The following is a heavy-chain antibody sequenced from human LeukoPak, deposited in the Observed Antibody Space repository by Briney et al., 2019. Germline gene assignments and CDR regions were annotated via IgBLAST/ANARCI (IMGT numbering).Heavy chain of an antibody. Sequence: PSETLSLTCTVSGGSISSSSYYWGWIRQPPGKGLEWIGSIYYSGSTYYNPSLKSRVTISVDTSKNQFSLKLSSVTAADTAVYYCARLSGYDPHSDWGQGTLVTVSS. V-gene: IGHV4-39*07. CDR3: ARLSGYDPHSD. CDR1: GGSISSSSYY. D-gene: IGHD5-12*01. J-gene: IGHJ4*02. CDR2: IYYSGST.